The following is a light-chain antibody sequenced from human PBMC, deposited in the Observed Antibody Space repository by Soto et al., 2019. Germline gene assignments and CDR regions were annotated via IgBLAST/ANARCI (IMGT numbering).Light chain of an antibody. J-gene: IGLJ1*01. V-gene: IGLV1-47*01. Sequence: QSVLTQPPSASGTPGQKVTRSCSRSSSNIGSNSVYWYQQLPGTAPKLLIFKNSQRPSGVPDRFSGSKSGTSASLAVSGLRSGDEADYYCAAWDDTLRRFLFRPGTKVNV. CDR1: SSNIGSNS. CDR2: KNS. CDR3: AAWDDTLRRFL.